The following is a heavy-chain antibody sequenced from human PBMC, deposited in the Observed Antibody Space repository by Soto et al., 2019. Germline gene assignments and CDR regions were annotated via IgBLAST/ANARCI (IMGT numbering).Heavy chain of an antibody. CDR2: ISAYNGNT. CDR3: ARDPRQVGIAAAPPGEYYYGMDV. D-gene: IGHD6-13*01. Sequence: QVQLVQSGAEVKKPGASVKVSCKASGYTFTSYGISWVRQAPGQGLEWMGWISAYNGNTNYAQKLQGRVTMTTDTSTSTAYMELRSMRSDDTVVYYCARDPRQVGIAAAPPGEYYYGMDVWGQGTPVTVSS. J-gene: IGHJ6*02. CDR1: GYTFTSYG. V-gene: IGHV1-18*01.